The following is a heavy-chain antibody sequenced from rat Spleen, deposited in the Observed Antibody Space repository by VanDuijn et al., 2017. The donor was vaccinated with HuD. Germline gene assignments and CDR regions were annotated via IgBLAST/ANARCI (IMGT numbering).Heavy chain of an antibody. J-gene: IGHJ3*01. V-gene: IGHV5-29*01. D-gene: IGHD2-7*01. CDR1: GFTFSNYD. CDR3: ATAGSRISRFAY. CDR2: IRYDGSGI. Sequence: EVQLVDSGGGLVQPGRSMKLSCAASGFTFSNYDMAWVRQAPTMGLEWVATIRYDGSGIYYRDSVKGRFTISRDNAKSTLYLQMDSLRSEDTATYYCATAGSRISRFAYWGQGTLVTVSS.